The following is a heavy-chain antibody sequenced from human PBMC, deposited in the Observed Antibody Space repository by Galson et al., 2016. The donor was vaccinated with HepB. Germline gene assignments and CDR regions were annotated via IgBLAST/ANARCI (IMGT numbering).Heavy chain of an antibody. V-gene: IGHV4-30-4*08. D-gene: IGHD4-23*01. Sequence: TLSLTCTVSGGSISSGDYYWTWIRQPPGKGLEWIGYIYYSGSTEYNESLKSRISMSVDTSKNQFSLKLTSVTAADTAVYYCARDQKGNAGTLDYWGQGILVTVSS. CDR2: IYYSGST. CDR3: ARDQKGNAGTLDY. J-gene: IGHJ4*02. CDR1: GGSISSGDYY.